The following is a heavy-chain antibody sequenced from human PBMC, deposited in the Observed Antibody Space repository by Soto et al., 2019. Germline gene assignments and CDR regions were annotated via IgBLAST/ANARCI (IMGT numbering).Heavy chain of an antibody. Sequence: GGSLRLSCAASGFTFSSYGMHWVRQAPGKGLEWVAVISYDGSNKYYADSVKGRFTISRDNSKNTLYLQMNSLRAEDTAVYYCASSTPAFWSGYKYYYYGMDVWGQGTTVTVSS. CDR3: ASSTPAFWSGYKYYYYGMDV. D-gene: IGHD3-3*01. V-gene: IGHV3-30*03. CDR1: GFTFSSYG. CDR2: ISYDGSNK. J-gene: IGHJ6*02.